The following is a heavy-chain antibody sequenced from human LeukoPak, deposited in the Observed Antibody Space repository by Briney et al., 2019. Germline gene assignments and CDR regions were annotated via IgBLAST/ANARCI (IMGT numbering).Heavy chain of an antibody. V-gene: IGHV1-18*01. CDR2: ISAYNGNT. CDR1: GYTFTSYG. Sequence: ASVKVSCKASGYTFTSYGISWVRQAPGQGLEWMGWISAYNGNTNYAQKLQGRVTMTTDTSTSTAYMELSRLRSDDTAVYYCARLETVAGPDYWGQGTLVTVSS. CDR3: ARLETVAGPDY. D-gene: IGHD6-19*01. J-gene: IGHJ4*02.